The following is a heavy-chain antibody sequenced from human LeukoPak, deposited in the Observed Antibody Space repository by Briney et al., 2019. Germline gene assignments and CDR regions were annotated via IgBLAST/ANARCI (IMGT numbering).Heavy chain of an antibody. CDR2: IYYSGST. Sequence: SETLSLTCTVSGGSISSYYWSWIRQPPGKGLEWIGYIYYSGSTNYNPSLKSRVTISVDTSKNQFSLKLSSVTAADTAVYYCARQRRARGAFDIWGQGTMVTVSS. J-gene: IGHJ3*02. V-gene: IGHV4-59*08. CDR1: GGSISSYY. CDR3: ARQRRARGAFDI.